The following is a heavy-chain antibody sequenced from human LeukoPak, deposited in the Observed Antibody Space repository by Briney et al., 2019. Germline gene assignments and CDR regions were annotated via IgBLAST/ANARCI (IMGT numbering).Heavy chain of an antibody. CDR2: ISWNSGSI. J-gene: IGHJ4*02. D-gene: IGHD3-22*01. CDR1: GFTFDDYA. CDR3: AKDMRPRYDSSGWDY. V-gene: IGHV3-9*03. Sequence: GGSLRLSCAASGFTFDDYAMHWVRQAPGKGLEGVSGISWNSGSIGYADSVKGRFTISRDNAKNSLYLQMNSLRAEDMALYYCAKDMRPRYDSSGWDYWGQGTLVTVSS.